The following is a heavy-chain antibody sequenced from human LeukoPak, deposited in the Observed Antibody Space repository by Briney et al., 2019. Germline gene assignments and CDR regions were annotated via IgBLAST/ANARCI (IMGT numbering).Heavy chain of an antibody. CDR2: IYYSGTT. CDR3: ARGWPDYYSMDI. Sequence: TASETLFLTCTVSGGSMSSYYWSWIRQPPGKGPEWIGYIYYSGTTSYNPSLKGRVTISMDTSNNHFSLKLRSVTAGDTAVYYCARGWPDYYSMDIWGPGTTVTVSS. V-gene: IGHV4-59*01. D-gene: IGHD2-15*01. J-gene: IGHJ6*02. CDR1: GGSMSSYY.